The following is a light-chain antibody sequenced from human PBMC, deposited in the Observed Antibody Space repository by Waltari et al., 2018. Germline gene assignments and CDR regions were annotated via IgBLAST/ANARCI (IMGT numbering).Light chain of an antibody. V-gene: IGLV2-14*03. CDR1: SNDVGGYGY. Sequence: QSALTQPASVSGSPGQSITISCTGTSNDVGGYGYVSWYQQYPGRAPQLRIYEVSYRPSGISTRVSGSKSGNTASLAISGLQADDEADYYCSSHTSTVPHVFGTGTRVTV. CDR3: SSHTSTVPHV. J-gene: IGLJ1*01. CDR2: EVS.